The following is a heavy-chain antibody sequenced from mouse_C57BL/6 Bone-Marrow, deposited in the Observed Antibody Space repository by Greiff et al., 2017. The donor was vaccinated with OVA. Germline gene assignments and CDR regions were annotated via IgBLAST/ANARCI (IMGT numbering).Heavy chain of an antibody. CDR3: SSGCSSSWFAY. CDR1: GFSLNRSG. D-gene: IGHD1-1*01. V-gene: IGHV2-6*01. J-gene: IGHJ3*01. Sequence: VMLVESGPGLVAPSQSLSITCTVSGFSLNRSGVDWVRQSPGKGLEWLGVIWGVGSTNYNSAPKSRLSISKNNSKSQVFLKMNSLQTDDTAMYYDSSGCSSSWFAYWGQGTLVTVSA. CDR2: IWGVGST.